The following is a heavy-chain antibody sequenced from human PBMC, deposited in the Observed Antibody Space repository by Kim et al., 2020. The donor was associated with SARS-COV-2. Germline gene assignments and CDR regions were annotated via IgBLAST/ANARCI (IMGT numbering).Heavy chain of an antibody. Sequence: YASSGKGRFTIPGDNAKNSLYLQRTSLRAEDTAEYYCARSAAAQTPVDYWGQGTLVTVSS. D-gene: IGHD6-6*01. J-gene: IGHJ4*02. V-gene: IGHV3-21*01. CDR3: ARSAAAQTPVDY.